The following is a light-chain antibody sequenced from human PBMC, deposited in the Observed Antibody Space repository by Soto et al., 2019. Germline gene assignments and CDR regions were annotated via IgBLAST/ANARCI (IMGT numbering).Light chain of an antibody. Sequence: DIQMTQSPSSLSASLGDRVTITCRASQGIGVYLAWFQQKPGKVPKLLIYAASTLQSGVPSRFSGSGSGTDFTLTISSLQPEDFATDYCPKYNSAPLTFGGGTKVEIK. V-gene: IGKV1-27*01. J-gene: IGKJ4*01. CDR2: AAS. CDR3: PKYNSAPLT. CDR1: QGIGVY.